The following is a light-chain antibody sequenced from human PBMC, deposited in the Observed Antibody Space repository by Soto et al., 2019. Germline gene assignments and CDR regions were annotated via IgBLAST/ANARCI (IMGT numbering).Light chain of an antibody. Sequence: QSVLTQPASVSGSPGQSITISCTGTSSDVGGYNYVSWYQQHPGKAPKLMIYDVSNRPSGVSIRFSGSKSGNTASLTISGLQAEDEADYYCSSYTSTSTSFGNGTKVTVL. J-gene: IGLJ1*01. V-gene: IGLV2-14*01. CDR1: SSDVGGYNY. CDR3: SSYTSTSTS. CDR2: DVS.